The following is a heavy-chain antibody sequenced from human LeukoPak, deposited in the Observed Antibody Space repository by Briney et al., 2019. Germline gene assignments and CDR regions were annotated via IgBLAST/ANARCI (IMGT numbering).Heavy chain of an antibody. Sequence: GGSLRLSCAASVFSFSLYSMNCVRQAPGEGLERVSPMIDERTNIYHAGSVQGRFAISRDDARNSLFLHMNSLRAEGSTVYFCTRDLSAGLPGGFDPWGQGTLVSVSS. J-gene: IGHJ5*02. CDR2: MIDERTNI. V-gene: IGHV3-21*06. CDR3: TRDLSAGLPGGFDP. CDR1: VFSFSLYS. D-gene: IGHD3-10*01.